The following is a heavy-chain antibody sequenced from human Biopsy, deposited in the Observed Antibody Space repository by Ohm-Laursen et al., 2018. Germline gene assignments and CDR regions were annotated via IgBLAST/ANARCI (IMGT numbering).Heavy chain of an antibody. CDR2: IIPIPNVA. Sequence: SVKVSCKASGDSFTSYAIGWVRQAPGQGLEWMGGIIPIPNVATYAQKFQGRIPITADESTSTAYMELNSLTSDDTAVYFCARGEGSSWFDPWGHGTLVTVSS. CDR1: GDSFTSYA. D-gene: IGHD1-26*01. V-gene: IGHV1-69*10. CDR3: ARGEGSSWFDP. J-gene: IGHJ5*02.